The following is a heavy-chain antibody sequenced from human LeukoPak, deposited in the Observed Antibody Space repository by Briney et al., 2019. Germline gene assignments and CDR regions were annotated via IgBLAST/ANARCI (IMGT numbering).Heavy chain of an antibody. CDR1: GFSFGDHG. CDR2: IKSKTFGATA. J-gene: IGHJ4*02. CDR3: ARGVIVGAAYFDY. V-gene: IGHV3-49*03. Sequence: GGSLRLSCITSGFSFGDHGVSWFRQAPGKGPEWGGFIKSKTFGATAEYAASLKGRFSISTDDSKGIAYLQMNSLITEDTGVYHCARGVIVGAAYFDYWGQGTLVTVSS. D-gene: IGHD1-26*01.